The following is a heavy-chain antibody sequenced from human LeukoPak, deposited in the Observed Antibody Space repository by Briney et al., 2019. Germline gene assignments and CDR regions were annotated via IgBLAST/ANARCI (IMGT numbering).Heavy chain of an antibody. V-gene: IGHV4-4*07. J-gene: IGHJ4*02. D-gene: IGHD3-22*01. Sequence: SETLSLTCTVSGGSISSYYWSWIRQPAGKGLEWIGRIYTSGSTNYNPSLKSRVTMSVDTSKNQFSLKLSSVTAADTAVYYCARESDYYDSSGYCFDYWGQGTLVTVSS. CDR3: ARESDYYDSSGYCFDY. CDR2: IYTSGST. CDR1: GGSISSYY.